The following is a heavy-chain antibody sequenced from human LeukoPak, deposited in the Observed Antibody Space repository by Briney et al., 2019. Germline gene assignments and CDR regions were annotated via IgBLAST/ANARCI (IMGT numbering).Heavy chain of an antibody. V-gene: IGHV1-69*13. CDR2: IIPIFGTA. J-gene: IGHJ6*03. CDR1: GGTFSSYA. Sequence: ASVKVSCKASGGTFSSYAISWVRQAPGQGLEWMGGIIPIFGTANYAQKFQGRVTITADESTSTAYMELSSLRSEDTAVYYCARVHRGGGYYYYYMDVWGKGTMVTVSS. D-gene: IGHD3-16*01. CDR3: ARVHRGGGYYYYYMDV.